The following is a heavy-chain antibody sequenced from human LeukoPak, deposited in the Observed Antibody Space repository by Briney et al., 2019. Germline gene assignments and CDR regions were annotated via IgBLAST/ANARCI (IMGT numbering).Heavy chain of an antibody. V-gene: IGHV3-30*02. J-gene: IGHJ4*02. CDR3: AIRDIVVVPAAIERTELDY. D-gene: IGHD2-2*02. CDR2: IWYDGNNK. Sequence: GGSLRLSCAASGFTFSSYGMHWVRQAPGKGLEWVALIWYDGNNKYYADSVKGRFTISRDNSENTLYLQLNSLRSEDTAVYYCAIRDIVVVPAAIERTELDYWGQGTLVTVSS. CDR1: GFTFSSYG.